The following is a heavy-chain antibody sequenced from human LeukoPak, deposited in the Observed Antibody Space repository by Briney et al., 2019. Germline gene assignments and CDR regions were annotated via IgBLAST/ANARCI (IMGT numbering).Heavy chain of an antibody. Sequence: GRSLRLSCAASGFTFSSYAMHWVRQAPGKGLEWVAVISYDGSNKYYADSVKGRFTISRDNSKNTLYLQMDSLRAEDTAVYYCAKLPYDIAGTGYWGQGTLVTVSS. CDR2: ISYDGSNK. CDR3: AKLPYDIAGTGY. D-gene: IGHD6-13*01. CDR1: GFTFSSYA. J-gene: IGHJ4*02. V-gene: IGHV3-30*04.